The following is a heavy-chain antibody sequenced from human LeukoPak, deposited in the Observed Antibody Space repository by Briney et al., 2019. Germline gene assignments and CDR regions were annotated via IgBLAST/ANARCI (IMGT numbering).Heavy chain of an antibody. Sequence: SVKVSCKASGGTFSSYAISWVRHAPGQGLEWMGGIIPIFGTASYAQKFQGRVTITADESTSTAYMELSSLRSEDTAVYYCARGRFTVAYFDYWGQGTLVTVSS. CDR2: IIPIFGTA. CDR1: GGTFSSYA. D-gene: IGHD4-23*01. J-gene: IGHJ4*02. V-gene: IGHV1-69*13. CDR3: ARGRFTVAYFDY.